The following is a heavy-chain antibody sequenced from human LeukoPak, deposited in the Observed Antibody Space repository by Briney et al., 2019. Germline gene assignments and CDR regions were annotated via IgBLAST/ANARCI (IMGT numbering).Heavy chain of an antibody. CDR1: GYTFTGYY. Sequence: ASVKVSCKASGYTFTGYYMHWVRQAPGQGLEWMGWINPNSGGTNYAQKFQGRVTMTRDTSISTAYMELSRLRSDDTAVYYCARARRTFWSGYHYFDYWGQGTLVTVSS. D-gene: IGHD3-3*01. V-gene: IGHV1-2*02. J-gene: IGHJ4*02. CDR3: ARARRTFWSGYHYFDY. CDR2: INPNSGGT.